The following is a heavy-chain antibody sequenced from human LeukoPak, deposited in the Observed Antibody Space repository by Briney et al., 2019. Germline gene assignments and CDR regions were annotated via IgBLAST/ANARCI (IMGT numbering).Heavy chain of an antibody. J-gene: IGHJ4*02. CDR1: GYTFTGYY. D-gene: IGHD7-27*01. CDR3: ARDPNWGSVVDY. V-gene: IGHV1-2*02. CDR2: INPNSGGT. Sequence: ASVKVSCKASGYTFTGYYMHWVRQAPGQGLEWMGWINPNSGGTNYAQRFQGRVTMTRDTSISTAYMELSRLRSDDTAIYYCARDPNWGSVVDYWGQGTLVTVSS.